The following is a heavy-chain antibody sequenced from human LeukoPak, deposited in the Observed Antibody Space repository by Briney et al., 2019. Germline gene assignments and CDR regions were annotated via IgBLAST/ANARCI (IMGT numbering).Heavy chain of an antibody. CDR2: FDPEDGET. CDR1: GYTLTELS. V-gene: IGHV1-24*01. Sequence: VASVKVSCKVSGYTLTELSMHWVRQAPGKGLEWMGGFDPEDGETIYAQKFQGRVTMTEDTSTDTAYMELSSLRSEDTAVYYCATVLGSSGYYYLEDWGQGTLVTVSS. CDR3: ATVLGSSGYYYLED. D-gene: IGHD3-22*01. J-gene: IGHJ4*02.